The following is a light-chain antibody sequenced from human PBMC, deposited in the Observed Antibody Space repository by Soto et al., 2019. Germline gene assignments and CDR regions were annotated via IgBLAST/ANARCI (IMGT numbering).Light chain of an antibody. CDR2: GAS. J-gene: IGKJ1*01. CDR1: QSVSSN. V-gene: IGKV3D-15*01. Sequence: EILMTQYPATLSVSPGERATLSCGASQSVSSNLAWYQQKPGKAPRLLIYGASSRATGIPDRLSGSGYGTDFTLTISRLENEDFALYYCHQRQSWTRTFGQGTKVDIK. CDR3: HQRQSWTRT.